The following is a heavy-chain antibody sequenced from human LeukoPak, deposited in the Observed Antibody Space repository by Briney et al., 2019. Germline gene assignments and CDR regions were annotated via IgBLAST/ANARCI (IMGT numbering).Heavy chain of an antibody. V-gene: IGHV4-59*01. D-gene: IGHD3-22*01. CDR3: AGHDSSGTYFQH. CDR2: IYYSGST. J-gene: IGHJ1*01. Sequence: PSETLSLTCTVSGGSIRSYYWSWIRQPPGKGLEWIGYIYYSGSTNYNPSLRSRVTISVDTSKNQFSLKLSSVTAADTAVYYCAGHDSSGTYFQHWGQGTLVTVSS. CDR1: GGSIRSYY.